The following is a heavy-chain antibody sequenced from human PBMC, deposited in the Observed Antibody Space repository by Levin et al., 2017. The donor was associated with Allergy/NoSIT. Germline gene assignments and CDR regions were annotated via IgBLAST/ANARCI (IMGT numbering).Heavy chain of an antibody. CDR3: ARDQKRQQLVLGPFDP. D-gene: IGHD6-13*01. V-gene: IGHV4-4*07. Sequence: SETLSLTCTVSGGSISSYYWSWIRQPAGKGLEWIGRIYTSGSTNYNPSLKSRVTMSVDTSKNQFSLKLSSVTAADTAVYYCARDQKRQQLVLGPFDPWGQGTLVTVSS. CDR1: GGSISSYY. J-gene: IGHJ5*02. CDR2: IYTSGST.